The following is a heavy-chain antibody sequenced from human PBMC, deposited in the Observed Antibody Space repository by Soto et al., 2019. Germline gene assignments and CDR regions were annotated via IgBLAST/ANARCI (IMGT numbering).Heavy chain of an antibody. CDR3: ARYWSNDYVWGSYRYSYYFDY. CDR1: GGSFSGYY. Sequence: PSENLSLTCAVYGGSFSGYYWSWIRQPPGKGLEWIGEINHSGSTNYNPSLKSRVTISVDTSKNQFSLKLSSVTAADTAVYYCARYWSNDYVWGSYRYSYYFDYWGQGTLVTVSS. J-gene: IGHJ4*02. D-gene: IGHD3-16*02. V-gene: IGHV4-34*01. CDR2: INHSGST.